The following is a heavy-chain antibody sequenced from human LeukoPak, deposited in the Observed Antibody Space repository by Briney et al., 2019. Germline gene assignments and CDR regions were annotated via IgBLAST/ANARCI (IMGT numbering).Heavy chain of an antibody. J-gene: IGHJ6*03. V-gene: IGHV4-59*01. CDR1: GGSISSYY. CDR3: AASHSYGYESYYMDV. D-gene: IGHD5-18*01. CDR2: IYYSGST. Sequence: SETLSLTCTVSGGSISSYYWSWIRQPPGKGLEWIGYIYYSGSTNYNPSLKSRVTISVDTSKNQFSLTLSSVTAADTAVYYCAASHSYGYESYYMDVWGKGTTVTVSS.